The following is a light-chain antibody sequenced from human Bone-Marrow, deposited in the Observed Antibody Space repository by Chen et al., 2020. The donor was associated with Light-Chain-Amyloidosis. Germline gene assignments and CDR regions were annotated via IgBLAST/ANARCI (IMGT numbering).Light chain of an antibody. V-gene: IGLV3-21*02. CDR3: QVWDRSSDRPV. Sequence: SYVLTQPSSVSVAPGQTATIACGGNNIGSTSVPWYQQPPGQAPLLVVYDDSDRPSGIPERLSGSNSGTTATLTSSRVEAGDEADYYCQVWDRSSDRPVFGGGTKLTVL. J-gene: IGLJ3*02. CDR1: NIGSTS. CDR2: DDS.